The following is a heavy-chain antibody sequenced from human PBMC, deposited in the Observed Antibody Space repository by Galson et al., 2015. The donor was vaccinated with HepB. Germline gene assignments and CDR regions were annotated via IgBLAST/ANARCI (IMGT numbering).Heavy chain of an antibody. CDR3: ATSTILEMATSRGAFDI. J-gene: IGHJ3*02. D-gene: IGHD5-24*01. V-gene: IGHV1-69*13. CDR1: GGTFSSYA. Sequence: SVKVSCKASGGTFSSYAISWVRQAPGQGLEWMGGIIPIFGTANYAQKFQGRVTITADESTSTAYMELSSLRSEDTAVYYCATSTILEMATSRGAFDIWGQGTMVTVSS. CDR2: IIPIFGTA.